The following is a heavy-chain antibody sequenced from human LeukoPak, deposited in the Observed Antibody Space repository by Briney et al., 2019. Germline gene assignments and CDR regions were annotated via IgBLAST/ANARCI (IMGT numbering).Heavy chain of an antibody. Sequence: QPGGSLRLSCAASGFTFSSYEMNWVRQAPGKGLEWVSYISSSGSTIYYADSVKGRFTISRDNAKNSLYLQMNSLRAEDTAVYYCARDYYDTNFDYWGQGTLVTVSS. CDR3: ARDYYDTNFDY. V-gene: IGHV3-48*03. CDR1: GFTFSSYE. D-gene: IGHD3-9*01. J-gene: IGHJ4*02. CDR2: ISSSGSTI.